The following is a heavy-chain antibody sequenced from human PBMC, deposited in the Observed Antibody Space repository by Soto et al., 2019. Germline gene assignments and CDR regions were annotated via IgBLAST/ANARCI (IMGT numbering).Heavy chain of an antibody. Sequence: EGQLVESGGGLVQPGGSLRLSCAVSGFTFSTYSMTWVRQAPGKGLEWVSYISSSSSVIYYADSVKGRITVSRDNAKNSLYLQMHSLRAEDTAVYYCARYFIIPRAFDIWGQGTTVTVSS. V-gene: IGHV3-48*04. CDR2: ISSSSSVI. D-gene: IGHD3-10*01. J-gene: IGHJ3*02. CDR3: ARYFIIPRAFDI. CDR1: GFTFSTYS.